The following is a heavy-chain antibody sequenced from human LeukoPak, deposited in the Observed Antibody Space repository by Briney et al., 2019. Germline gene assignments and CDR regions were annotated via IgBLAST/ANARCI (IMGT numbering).Heavy chain of an antibody. J-gene: IGHJ4*02. CDR3: ASRTMVRGVIRVY. CDR2: ISSSSSYI. CDR1: GFTFSSYS. V-gene: IGHV3-21*01. D-gene: IGHD3-10*01. Sequence: GGSLRLSCAASGFTFSSYSMNWVRQASGKGLEWVSSISSSSSYIYYADSVKGRFTISRDNAKNSLYLQMNSLRAEDTAVYYCASRTMVRGVIRVYWGQGTLVTVSS.